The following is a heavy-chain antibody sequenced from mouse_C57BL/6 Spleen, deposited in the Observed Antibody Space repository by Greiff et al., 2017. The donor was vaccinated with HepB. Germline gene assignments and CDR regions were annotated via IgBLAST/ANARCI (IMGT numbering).Heavy chain of an antibody. J-gene: IGHJ1*03. V-gene: IGHV3-6*01. CDR2: ISYDGSN. Sequence: DVHLVESGPGLVKPSQSLSLTCSVTGYSITSGYYWNWIRQFPGNKLEWMGYISYDGSNNYNPSLKNRISITRDTSKNQFFLKLNSVTTEDTATYYCARGYDYDGGYFDVWGTGTTVTVSS. CDR3: ARGYDYDGGYFDV. CDR1: GYSITSGYY. D-gene: IGHD2-4*01.